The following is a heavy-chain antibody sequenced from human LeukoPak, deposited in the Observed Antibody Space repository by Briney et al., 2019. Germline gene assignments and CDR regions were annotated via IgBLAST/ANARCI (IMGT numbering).Heavy chain of an antibody. J-gene: IGHJ4*02. CDR3: ARVSYYYDSSGYYYFDY. CDR2: IYYSGST. CDR1: GGSISSSSYY. D-gene: IGHD3-22*01. Sequence: SETLSLTCTVSGGSISSSSYYWGWIRQPPGKGLEWIGSIYYSGSTYYNPSLKSRVTISVDTSKNQFSLKLSSVTAADTAVYYCARVSYYYDSSGYYYFDYWGQGTLATVSS. V-gene: IGHV4-39*07.